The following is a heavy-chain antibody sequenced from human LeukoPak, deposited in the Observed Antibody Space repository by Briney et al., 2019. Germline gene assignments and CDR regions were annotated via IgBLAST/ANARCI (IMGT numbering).Heavy chain of an antibody. CDR1: GYTFTGYY. V-gene: IGHV1-2*02. CDR2: INPNSGGT. J-gene: IGHJ5*02. CDR3: ARGSSRTYNWFDP. Sequence: ASVKVSCKASGYTFTGYYMHWVRQGPGQGLEWMGWINPNSGGTNYAQKFQGRVTMTRDTSISTAYMELSRLRSDDTAVYYCARGSSRTYNWFDPWGQGTLVTVSS. D-gene: IGHD6-13*01.